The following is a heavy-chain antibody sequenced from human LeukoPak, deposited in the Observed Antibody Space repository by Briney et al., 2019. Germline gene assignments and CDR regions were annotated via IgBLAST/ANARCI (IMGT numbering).Heavy chain of an antibody. V-gene: IGHV3-33*06. Sequence: PGRSLRLSCAASGFTFKIYGMHWVRQAPGKGPEWVAIIWYDGSSEYYANSVKGRFTISRDNSKNTLYLQINSLRAEDTAVYFCAKDRAWIQLWSDWGQGTLVTVFS. J-gene: IGHJ4*02. D-gene: IGHD5-18*01. CDR2: IWYDGSSE. CDR1: GFTFKIYG. CDR3: AKDRAWIQLWSD.